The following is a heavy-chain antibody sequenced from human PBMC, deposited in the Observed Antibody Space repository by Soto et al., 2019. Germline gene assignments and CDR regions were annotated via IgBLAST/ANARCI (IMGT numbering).Heavy chain of an antibody. CDR2: INAGNGNT. D-gene: IGHD3-3*01. Sequence: GASVKVSCKASGYTFTSYAMHWVRQAPGQRLEWMGWINAGNGNTKYSQKFQGRVTITRDTSASTAYMELSSLRSEDTAVYYCARVRMGRFLEWGPFDYWGQGPLVTVSS. CDR3: ARVRMGRFLEWGPFDY. CDR1: GYTFTSYA. V-gene: IGHV1-3*01. J-gene: IGHJ4*02.